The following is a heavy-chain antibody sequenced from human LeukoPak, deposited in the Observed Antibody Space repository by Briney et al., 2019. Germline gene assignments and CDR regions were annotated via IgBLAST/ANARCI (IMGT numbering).Heavy chain of an antibody. Sequence: SETLSLTCTVSGYSISSGYYWGWIRQPPGKGLERIGSIYHSGSTYYNLSLKSRVTISVDTSKNQFSLKLSSVTAADTAVYYCARGRIDYYDSSGPHFDYWGQGTLVTVSS. CDR2: IYHSGST. CDR3: ARGRIDYYDSSGPHFDY. V-gene: IGHV4-38-2*02. D-gene: IGHD3-22*01. CDR1: GYSISSGYY. J-gene: IGHJ4*02.